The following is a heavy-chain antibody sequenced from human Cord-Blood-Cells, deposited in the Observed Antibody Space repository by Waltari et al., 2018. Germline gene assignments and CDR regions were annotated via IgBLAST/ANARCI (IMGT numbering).Heavy chain of an antibody. V-gene: IGHV1-69*01. CDR3: ATEERSHVLRYFDWLIYGMDV. Sequence: QVQLVQFGAEVKKPGSSEKGSCKASGGTFSSYAISWVRQAPGQGIEWMGVIIPLCGTANYAQKFQGRVTITADVSTCTAYMEMSILCAEDTAVDDCATEERSHVLRYFDWLIYGMDVWGQGTTVTVSS. D-gene: IGHD3-9*01. J-gene: IGHJ6*02. CDR1: GGTFSSYA. CDR2: IIPLCGTA.